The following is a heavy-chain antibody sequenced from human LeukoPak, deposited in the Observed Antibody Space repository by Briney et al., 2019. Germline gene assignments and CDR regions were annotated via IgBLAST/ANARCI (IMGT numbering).Heavy chain of an antibody. CDR2: IIGSGGST. Sequence: GSLRLSFAASGFTFSSYAMSWVRRAPGKGLEWGSAIIGSGGSTYYAASVKGRFTISRDNSKNTLYLQMNSLRAEDTAVYYCAKVLDVDTAIISFYFDYWGQGTLVTVSS. J-gene: IGHJ4*02. V-gene: IGHV3-23*01. D-gene: IGHD5-18*01. CDR3: AKVLDVDTAIISFYFDY. CDR1: GFTFSSYA.